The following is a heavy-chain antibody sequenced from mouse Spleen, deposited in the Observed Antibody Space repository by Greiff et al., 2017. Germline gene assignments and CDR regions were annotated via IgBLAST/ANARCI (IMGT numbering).Heavy chain of an antibody. D-gene: IGHD2-5*01. Sequence: QVQLQQSGAELVKPGASVKLSCKASGYTFTSYWMQWVKQRPGQGLEWIGEIDPSDSYTNYNQKFKGKATLTVDTSSSTAYMQLSSLTSEDSAVYYCARTYSNYYFDYWGQGTTLTVSS. J-gene: IGHJ2*01. V-gene: IGHV1-50*01. CDR1: GYTFTSYW. CDR3: ARTYSNYYFDY. CDR2: IDPSDSYT.